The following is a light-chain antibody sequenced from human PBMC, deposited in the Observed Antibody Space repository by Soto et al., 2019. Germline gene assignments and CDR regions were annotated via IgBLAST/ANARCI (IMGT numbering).Light chain of an antibody. V-gene: IGKV3-11*01. Sequence: EVVMTQSPASLSASPGERVTHSCRASQNIRSSLAWYQQRPGQAPRLLIYDASNRATGIPARFSGSGSGTDFTLTISSLEPEDFALYYCQQCYNWPQWTFGQGTKVDIK. CDR2: DAS. CDR1: QNIRSS. CDR3: QQCYNWPQWT. J-gene: IGKJ1*01.